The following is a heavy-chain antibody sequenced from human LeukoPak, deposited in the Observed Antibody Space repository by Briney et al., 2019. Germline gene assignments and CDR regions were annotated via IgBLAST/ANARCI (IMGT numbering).Heavy chain of an antibody. J-gene: IGHJ4*02. D-gene: IGHD6-19*01. Sequence: SGTLSLTCAVSGGSISINTWWSWVRQPPGKGLEWIGEISHSGSTNYNPSLKSRVTMSVGKSKNQFSLQLSSVTAADTAVYYCAREGSAVAGTDWGQGTLVTVSS. V-gene: IGHV4-4*02. CDR3: AREGSAVAGTD. CDR1: GGSISINTW. CDR2: ISHSGST.